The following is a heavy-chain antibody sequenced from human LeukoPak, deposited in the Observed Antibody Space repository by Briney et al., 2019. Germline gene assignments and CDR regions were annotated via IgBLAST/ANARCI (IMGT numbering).Heavy chain of an antibody. CDR1: GFTFSTYW. V-gene: IGHV3-74*01. D-gene: IGHD3-10*01. CDR2: ISTDGSVT. Sequence: GGSLRLSCAASGFTFSTYWMHWVRRAPGKGLVWVSRISTDGSVTSYADSVKGRFTISRDNARNTMYLQMNSLRAEDTAVYYCARIGGSGSYSGHYFDHWGQGTLVTVSS. CDR3: ARIGGSGSYSGHYFDH. J-gene: IGHJ4*02.